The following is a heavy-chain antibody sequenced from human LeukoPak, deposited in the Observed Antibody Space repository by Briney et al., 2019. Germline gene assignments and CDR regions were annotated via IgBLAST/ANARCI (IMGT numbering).Heavy chain of an antibody. D-gene: IGHD2-8*01. CDR1: GGTFSSYA. V-gene: IGHV1-69*04. CDR2: IIPILGIA. CDR3: ATGGYCTNGVCLKLPDY. J-gene: IGHJ4*02. Sequence: ASVKVSCKASGGTFSSYAISWVRQAPGQGLEWMGRIIPILGIANYAQKFQGRVTITADKSTSTAYMELSSLRSEDTAVYYCATGGYCTNGVCLKLPDYWGQGTLVTVSS.